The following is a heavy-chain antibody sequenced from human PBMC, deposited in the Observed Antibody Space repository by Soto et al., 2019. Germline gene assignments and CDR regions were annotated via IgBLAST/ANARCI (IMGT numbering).Heavy chain of an antibody. CDR2: IIPMFGSS. CDR1: GGTFSNYA. D-gene: IGHD6-13*01. CDR3: ARSPPVVAAVTYYYYGMDF. V-gene: IGHV1-69*06. J-gene: IGHJ6*02. Sequence: QVQLVQSGAEVKKPGSSVKVSCKSSGGTFSNYAISWVRQAPGQGLEWMGGIIPMFGSSNYAQKLQGRVTFTADKSTGTAYMDMSSLTSEDTAVYYCARSPPVVAAVTYYYYGMDFWVQVKTVTVSS.